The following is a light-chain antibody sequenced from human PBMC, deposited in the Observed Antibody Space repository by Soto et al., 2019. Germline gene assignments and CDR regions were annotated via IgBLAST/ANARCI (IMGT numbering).Light chain of an antibody. CDR1: SSDVGFYNY. CDR3: CSYAGSYTYV. V-gene: IGLV2-11*01. CDR2: DVS. Sequence: QSALNQPRSVSGSPGQSVTISCTGTSSDVGFYNYVSWYQQHPGKAPKLMIYDVSKRPSGVPDRFSGSKSGNTASLTISGLQAEDEADYYCCSYAGSYTYVFGTGTKLTVL. J-gene: IGLJ1*01.